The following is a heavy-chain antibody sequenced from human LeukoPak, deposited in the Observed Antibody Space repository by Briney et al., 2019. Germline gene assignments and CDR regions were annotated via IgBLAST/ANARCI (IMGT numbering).Heavy chain of an antibody. V-gene: IGHV3-9*03. CDR1: GFTFDDYA. D-gene: IGHD2-15*01. Sequence: GGSLRLSCAASGFTFDDYAMHWVRQAPGKGLEWVSGISWNSGSIGYADSVKGRFTISRDNAKNSLYLQMNSLRAEDMALYYCAKQGARWYHLTGAFDIWGQGTMVTVSS. CDR3: AKQGARWYHLTGAFDI. CDR2: ISWNSGSI. J-gene: IGHJ3*02.